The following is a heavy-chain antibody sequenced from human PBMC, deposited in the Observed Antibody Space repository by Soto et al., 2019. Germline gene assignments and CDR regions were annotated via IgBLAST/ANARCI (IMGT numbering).Heavy chain of an antibody. V-gene: IGHV3-53*01. J-gene: IGHJ6*02. CDR1: GFTVSSNY. CDR2: IYSGGST. CDR3: ARDRPDYYGSGSYYYYYGMDV. Sequence: GGSLRLSCAASGFTVSSNYMSWVRQAPGKGLEWVSVIYSGGSTYYADSVKGRFTISRDNSKNTLYLQMNSLRAEDTAVYYCARDRPDYYGSGSYYYYYGMDVWGQGTTVTVSS. D-gene: IGHD3-10*01.